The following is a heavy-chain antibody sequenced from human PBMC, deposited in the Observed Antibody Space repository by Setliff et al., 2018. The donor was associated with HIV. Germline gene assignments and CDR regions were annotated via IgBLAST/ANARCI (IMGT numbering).Heavy chain of an antibody. Sequence: SETLSLTCAVSGYSITSGYSWGWIRQSPGKGLEWIGNAYHSGRTYYNPSLKSRVAMSIDTSKNQFSLRLNSVTAADTAMYYCVHSILGAPMVDYWGQGTLVTVSS. CDR2: AYHSGRT. D-gene: IGHD3-16*01. V-gene: IGHV4-38-2*01. CDR1: GYSITSGYS. CDR3: VHSILGAPMVDY. J-gene: IGHJ4*02.